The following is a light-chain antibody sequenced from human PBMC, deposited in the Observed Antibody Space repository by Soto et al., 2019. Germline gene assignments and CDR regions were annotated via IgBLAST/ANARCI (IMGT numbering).Light chain of an antibody. J-gene: IGLJ2*01. CDR3: SSFAGNNNLV. Sequence: QSALSQPPSASGSPGQSVTISCTGTSSDVGGYNHVSWYQQHPGKAPKLMISEVSKRPSGVPDRFSGSKSGNTASLTVSGLQAEDEADYYCSSFAGNNNLVFGGGTKLTVL. CDR1: SSDVGGYNH. CDR2: EVS. V-gene: IGLV2-8*01.